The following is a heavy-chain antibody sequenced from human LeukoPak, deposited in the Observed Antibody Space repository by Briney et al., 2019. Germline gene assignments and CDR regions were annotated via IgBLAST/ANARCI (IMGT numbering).Heavy chain of an antibody. CDR3: AREPSLGAAAGTLDY. V-gene: IGHV4-31*03. CDR2: IYYSGST. CDR1: GGSLSSGGYY. D-gene: IGHD6-13*01. J-gene: IGHJ4*02. Sequence: SETLSLTCTVSGGSLSSGGYYWSWIRQPPGTGLEWLGYIYYSGSTYYNPSLKSRVTISVDTSKNQFSLKLSSVTAADTAVYYCAREPSLGAAAGTLDYWGQGTLVTVSS.